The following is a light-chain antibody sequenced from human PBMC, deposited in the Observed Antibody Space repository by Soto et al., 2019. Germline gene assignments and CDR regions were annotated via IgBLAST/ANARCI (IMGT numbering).Light chain of an antibody. CDR1: QSVSSN. V-gene: IGKV3-15*01. J-gene: IGKJ1*01. CDR2: GAS. Sequence: EIVMTQSPATLSLSPGERATLSCRASQSVSSNLAWYKQKPGQAPRLLIYGASTRATGIPARFSGSGSGTELTLTISSLQSEDFAVYYCQQYNNWPPTWTFGQGTKVEIK. CDR3: QQYNNWPPTWT.